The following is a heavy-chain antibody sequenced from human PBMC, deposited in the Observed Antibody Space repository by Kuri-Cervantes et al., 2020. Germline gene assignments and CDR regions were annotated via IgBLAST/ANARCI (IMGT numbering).Heavy chain of an antibody. CDR1: GFTFSSYG. V-gene: IGHV3-30*03. CDR3: ARGSYYYYGMDV. CDR2: ISYDGSNK. J-gene: IGHJ6*02. Sequence: GESLKISCAASGFTFSSYGMHWVRQAPGKGLEWVAVISYDGSNKYYADSVKGRFTISRDNAKNSLYLQMNSLRAEDTAVYYCARGSYYYYGMDVWGQGTTVTVSS.